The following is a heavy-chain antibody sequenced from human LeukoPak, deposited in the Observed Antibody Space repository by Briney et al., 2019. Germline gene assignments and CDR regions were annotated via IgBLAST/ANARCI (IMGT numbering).Heavy chain of an antibody. Sequence: PGGSLRLSCAASGFTFSSYWMSWVRQAPGKGLEWVANIKQDGSEKYYVDSVKGRFTISRDNAKNSLYLQMNSLRAEDTAVYYCARGVGSSWYYFDYWGQGTLVTVSS. CDR1: GFTFSSYW. V-gene: IGHV3-7*01. D-gene: IGHD6-13*01. CDR2: IKQDGSEK. J-gene: IGHJ4*02. CDR3: ARGVGSSWYYFDY.